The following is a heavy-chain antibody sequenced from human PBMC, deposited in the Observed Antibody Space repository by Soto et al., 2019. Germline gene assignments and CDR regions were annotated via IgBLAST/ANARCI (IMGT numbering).Heavy chain of an antibody. J-gene: IGHJ5*02. Sequence: QLQLQESGPGLVKASETLSLSCTVSGASVSDENHFWGWIRQSPGKGLEWVGGVHYRGTTFYNPSLKSRITMSADTSKNQFSLKVTSVTAADTAVYYCSRFPIGLNHHDPWGQGMLVIVSS. CDR2: VHYRGTT. V-gene: IGHV4-39*01. CDR1: GASVSDENHF. CDR3: SRFPIGLNHHDP.